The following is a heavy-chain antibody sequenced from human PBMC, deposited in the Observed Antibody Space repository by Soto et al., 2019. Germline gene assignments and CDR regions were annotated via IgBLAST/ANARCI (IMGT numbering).Heavy chain of an antibody. CDR1: GFTFSNYG. CDR3: ASWVGYCSGSTCQNAFDI. Sequence: EVQLVESGGDLVHPGGSLRLSCAASGFTFSNYGMHWVRQAPGKGLVWVSRINSYGTSVNYAESVKGRFTISRGNAKNTLYLQMNSLRAEDMAVYYCASWVGYCSGSTCQNAFDIWGQGTMVTVSS. J-gene: IGHJ3*02. CDR2: INSYGTSV. V-gene: IGHV3-74*01. D-gene: IGHD2-15*01.